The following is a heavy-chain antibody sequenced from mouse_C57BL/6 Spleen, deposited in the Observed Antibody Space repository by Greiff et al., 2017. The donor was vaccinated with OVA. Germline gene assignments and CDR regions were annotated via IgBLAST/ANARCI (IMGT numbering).Heavy chain of an antibody. Sequence: QVQLQQPGAELVMPGASVKLSCKASGYTFTSYWMHWVKQRPGQGLEWIGEIDPSDSYTNYNQKFKGKSTLTVDKSSSTAYMQLSSLTSEDSAVYYCARRRAYYSNYEWYFDVWGTGTTVTVSS. J-gene: IGHJ1*03. CDR3: ARRRAYYSNYEWYFDV. D-gene: IGHD2-5*01. V-gene: IGHV1-69*01. CDR2: IDPSDSYT. CDR1: GYTFTSYW.